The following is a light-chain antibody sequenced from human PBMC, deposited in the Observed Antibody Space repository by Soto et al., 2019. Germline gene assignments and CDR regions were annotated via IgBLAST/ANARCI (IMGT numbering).Light chain of an antibody. V-gene: IGKV3-15*01. J-gene: IGKJ2*01. CDR1: QSVSSN. Sequence: EIVSTQSPATLSLSPGERPTLSSPATQSVSSNVAWYQQIPGQTPRLLIYGASTRATGIPVRFSGSGSGTEFTLTISSMQSEDFAVYYCHQYDDGPSTLGQGTKVDIK. CDR2: GAS. CDR3: HQYDDGPST.